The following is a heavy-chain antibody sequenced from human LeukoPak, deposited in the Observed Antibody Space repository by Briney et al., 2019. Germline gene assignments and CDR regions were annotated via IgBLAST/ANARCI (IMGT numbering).Heavy chain of an antibody. CDR3: ARDRRVTRALLNYYYYMDV. CDR2: INPNSGGT. V-gene: IGHV1-2*02. J-gene: IGHJ6*03. Sequence: ASVKVSCKASGYTFTGYYMHWVRQAPGQGLEWMGWINPNSGGTNYAQKFQGRVTMTRDTSISTAYMELSRLRSDDTAVYYCARDRRVTRALLNYYYYMDVWGKGTTVTVSS. CDR1: GYTFTGYY. D-gene: IGHD5-18*01.